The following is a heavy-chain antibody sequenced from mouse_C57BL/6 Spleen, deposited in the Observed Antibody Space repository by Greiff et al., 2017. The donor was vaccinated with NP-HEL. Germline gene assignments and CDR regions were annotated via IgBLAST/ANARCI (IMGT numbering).Heavy chain of an antibody. Sequence: EVKVEESGGGLVQPGGSMKLSCVASGFTFSNYWMNWVRQSPEKGLEWVAQIRLKSDNYATHYAESVKGRFTISRDDSKSSVYLQMNNLRAEDTGIYYCTEGNPFAYWGQGTLVTVSA. J-gene: IGHJ3*01. CDR1: GFTFSNYW. CDR2: IRLKSDNYAT. V-gene: IGHV6-3*01. D-gene: IGHD2-1*01. CDR3: TEGNPFAY.